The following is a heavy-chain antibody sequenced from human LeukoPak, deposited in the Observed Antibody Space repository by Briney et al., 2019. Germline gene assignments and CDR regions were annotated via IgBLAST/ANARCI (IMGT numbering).Heavy chain of an antibody. J-gene: IGHJ3*02. CDR3: ARLWLVDAFDI. CDR2: IYYSGST. CDR1: GGSISSYY. D-gene: IGHD6-19*01. V-gene: IGHV4-59*08. Sequence: SETLSLTCTVSGGSISSYYWSWIRQPPGKGLEWIGYIYYSGSTNYNPSLKSRVTISVDTSKNQFSLKLSSVTAADTAVYYCARLWLVDAFDIWGQGTMVTVSS.